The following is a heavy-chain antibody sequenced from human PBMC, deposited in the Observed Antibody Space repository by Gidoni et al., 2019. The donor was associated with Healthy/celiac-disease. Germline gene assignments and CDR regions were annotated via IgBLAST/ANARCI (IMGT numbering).Heavy chain of an antibody. J-gene: IGHJ5*02. CDR2: IYYSGST. V-gene: IGHV4-31*03. CDR3: ARGLNWDVVVTEASWFDP. D-gene: IGHD2-21*02. CDR1: VGSISSVGYY. Sequence: QVQLQESGPGLVKPSQTLSLTCTVSVGSISSVGYYWSWIRQHPGKGLEWIGYIYYSGSTYYNPSLKSRVTISVDTSKNQFSLKLSSVTAADTAVYYCARGLNWDVVVTEASWFDPWGQGTLVTVSS.